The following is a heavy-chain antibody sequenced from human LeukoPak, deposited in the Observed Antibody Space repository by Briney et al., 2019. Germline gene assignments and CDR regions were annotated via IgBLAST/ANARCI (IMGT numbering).Heavy chain of an antibody. V-gene: IGHV3-23*01. J-gene: IGHJ6*03. CDR3: AKAPATGEGYYFYYMDV. Sequence: GGSLRLSCAASGFASGFTFSDYAVSWVRQAPGKGLEWVASVNGGGGTTYYADSVKGRFTIPRDNAENTLYLQMNSLRADDTAIYYCAKAPATGEGYYFYYMDVWGKGTTVTVSS. D-gene: IGHD7-27*01. CDR2: VNGGGGTT. CDR1: GFTFSDYA.